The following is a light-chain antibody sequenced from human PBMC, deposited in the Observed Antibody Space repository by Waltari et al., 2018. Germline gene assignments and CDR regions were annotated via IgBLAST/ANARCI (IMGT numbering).Light chain of an antibody. V-gene: IGLV2-14*01. CDR3: CSYTTGGDMV. CDR2: EVY. CDR1: PSDFGDYNY. J-gene: IGLJ2*01. Sequence: ISCTATPSDFGDYNYVSWYQQHPGKAPKLIIYEVYDRPPGVSDRFSGSKSGNTASLAISRLQDEDEAHYYCCSYTTGGDMVFGGGTKVTVL.